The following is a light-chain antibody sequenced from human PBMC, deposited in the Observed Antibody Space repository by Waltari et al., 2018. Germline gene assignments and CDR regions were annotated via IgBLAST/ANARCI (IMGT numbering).Light chain of an antibody. CDR3: QQYYTTPH. CDR2: WAS. V-gene: IGKV4-1*01. Sequence: NCKSSQSVLYSSNNRNYLAWYQQKPGQPPKLLIYWASTRESGVPDRFSGSGSGTDFTLTISSLQAEDVAVYYCQQYYTTPHFGQGTRLEIK. J-gene: IGKJ5*01. CDR1: QSVLYSSNNRNY.